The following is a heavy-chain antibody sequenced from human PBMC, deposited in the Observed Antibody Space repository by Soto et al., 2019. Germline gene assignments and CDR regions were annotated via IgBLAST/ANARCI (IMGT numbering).Heavy chain of an antibody. Sequence: EVQLLDSGGGLVQPGGSLRLSSAVSGFTFRTYVMSWVRQVPGKGLEWVAAISGSGDRTYYADSVKERFTISRDNSKNTLFLQMNSLRAEDTAVYYWAKQFFDSWGQGTPVTVSS. V-gene: IGHV3-23*01. J-gene: IGHJ4*02. CDR2: ISGSGDRT. CDR1: GFTFRTYV. CDR3: AKQFFDS.